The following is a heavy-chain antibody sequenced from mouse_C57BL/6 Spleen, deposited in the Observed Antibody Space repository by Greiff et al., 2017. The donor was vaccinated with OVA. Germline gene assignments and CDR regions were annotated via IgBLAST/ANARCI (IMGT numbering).Heavy chain of an antibody. CDR3: ARWFSARAMDY. Sequence: EVQLQQSGPELVKPGASVKISCKASGYTFTDYYMNWVKQSHGKSLEWIGDINPNNGGTSYNQKFKGKATLTVDKSSSTAYMELRSLTSEDSAVYYCARWFSARAMDYWGQGTSVTVSS. V-gene: IGHV1-26*01. CDR2: INPNNGGT. CDR1: GYTFTDYY. D-gene: IGHD2-2*01. J-gene: IGHJ4*01.